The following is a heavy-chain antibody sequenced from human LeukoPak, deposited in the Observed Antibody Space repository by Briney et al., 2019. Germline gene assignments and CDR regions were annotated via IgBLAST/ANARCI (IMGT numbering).Heavy chain of an antibody. CDR2: INDSGST. CDR1: GLTFSNYW. Sequence: GSLRLSCAASGLTFSNYWMSWVRQPPGKGLEWIGEINDSGSTNYNPSLKSRVSISIDMSKNQFSLKQTSVTAADTAVYYCARYGGAVAGTTWYFNLWGRGTLVTVSS. CDR3: ARYGGAVAGTTWYFNL. D-gene: IGHD6-19*01. V-gene: IGHV4-34*01. J-gene: IGHJ2*01.